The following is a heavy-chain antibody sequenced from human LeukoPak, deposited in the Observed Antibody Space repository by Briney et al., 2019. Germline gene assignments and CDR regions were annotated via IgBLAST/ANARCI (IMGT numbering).Heavy chain of an antibody. CDR2: IYYTGSI. CDR1: GSSIASRNW. CDR3: ARKSDAKSYYPD. Sequence: SETLSLTCSVSGSSIASRNWWGWIRQPPGKGLEWIGYIYYTGSIYYNPSLKSRVTMSVDTSKNQFSLRLSSVTAVDTAVYYCARKSDAKSYYPDWGQGTLITVSS. V-gene: IGHV4-28*05. D-gene: IGHD3-10*01. J-gene: IGHJ4*02.